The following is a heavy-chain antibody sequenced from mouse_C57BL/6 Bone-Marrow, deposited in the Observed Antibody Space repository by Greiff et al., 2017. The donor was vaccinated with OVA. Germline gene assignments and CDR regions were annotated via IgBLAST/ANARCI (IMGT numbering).Heavy chain of an antibody. CDR1: GYTFTDYE. CDR2: IDPETGGT. Sequence: QVQLKESGAELVRPGASVTLSCKASGYTFTDYEMHWVKQTHVNGLEWIGAIDPETGGTAYNQKFKGKAIMTADKSSSTAYMELRSLTSEDSAVYYCTRGYSNYYAMDYWGQGTSVTVSS. J-gene: IGHJ4*01. V-gene: IGHV1-15*01. CDR3: TRGYSNYYAMDY. D-gene: IGHD2-5*01.